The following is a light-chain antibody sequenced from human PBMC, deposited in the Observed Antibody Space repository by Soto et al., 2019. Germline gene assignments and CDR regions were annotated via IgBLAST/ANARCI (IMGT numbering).Light chain of an antibody. CDR2: GAS. J-gene: IGKJ4*01. CDR1: QGISRS. CDR3: QQLTSYPLT. V-gene: IGKV1-9*01. Sequence: DIQLTQSPSFLSASVGDTVTITCRASQGISRSLAWYQQKPGKAPKLLIYGASTLQSDVPSRFSGSGYGTEFTLTINTLQPEDFASYYCQQLTSYPLTFGGGAKVEIK.